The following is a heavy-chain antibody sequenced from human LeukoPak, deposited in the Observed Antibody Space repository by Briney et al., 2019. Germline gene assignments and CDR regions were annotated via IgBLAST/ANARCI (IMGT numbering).Heavy chain of an antibody. CDR1: GFTFSKYS. J-gene: IGHJ4*02. CDR3: ARGGPHGYNSFDY. Sequence: PGGSLRLSCAASGFTFSKYSMHWVRQAPGRGLEYVLGIRSNGDSTYYANSVKGRFTISRDNSKNTLYLQMGSLRAEDMVLYYCARGGPHGYNSFDYWGQGTLVTVPS. CDR2: IRSNGDST. V-gene: IGHV3-64*01. D-gene: IGHD3-10*01.